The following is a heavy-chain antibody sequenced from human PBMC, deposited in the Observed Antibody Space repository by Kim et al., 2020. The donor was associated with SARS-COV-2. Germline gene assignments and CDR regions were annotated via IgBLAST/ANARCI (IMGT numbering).Heavy chain of an antibody. Sequence: GGSLRLSCAASGFTFSTYAMSWVRQAPGKGLEWVSTISGSGGNTYYADSVRGRFTISRDNSKNTLYVQMNSLRVEDTAVYYCAKDRGYRSTYGPKYNFDFWGQGTLVTVSS. V-gene: IGHV3-23*01. J-gene: IGHJ4*02. CDR3: AKDRGYRSTYGPKYNFDF. CDR1: GFTFSTYA. CDR2: ISGSGGNT. D-gene: IGHD6-13*01.